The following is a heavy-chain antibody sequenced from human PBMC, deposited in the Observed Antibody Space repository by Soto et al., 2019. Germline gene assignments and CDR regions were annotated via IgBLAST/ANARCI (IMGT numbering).Heavy chain of an antibody. V-gene: IGHV1-2*02. CDR3: ARDYGDAFDI. D-gene: IGHD4-17*01. CDR2: INPNSGGT. Sequence: ASVKVSCKASGYTFTGYYMHWVRQAPGQGLEWMGWINPNSGGTSYAQEFRGRVTLTRDTSISTAYMELSRLRSDDTAQYYCARDYGDAFDIWGQGTMVTVSS. J-gene: IGHJ3*02. CDR1: GYTFTGYY.